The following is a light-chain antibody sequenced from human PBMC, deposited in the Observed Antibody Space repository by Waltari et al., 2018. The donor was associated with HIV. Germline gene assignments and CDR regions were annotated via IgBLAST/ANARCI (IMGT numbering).Light chain of an antibody. CDR2: QAS. Sequence: DIQMTQSPSTLSASVGDRVTITCRASQSISRWLVWYQQKPGKAPNLLIYQASSLESGVPSRFGGTGSGTEFTLTISSLQPDDFATYYCQHYNSYSGTFGQGTKVEIK. CDR1: QSISRW. J-gene: IGKJ1*01. CDR3: QHYNSYSGT. V-gene: IGKV1-5*03.